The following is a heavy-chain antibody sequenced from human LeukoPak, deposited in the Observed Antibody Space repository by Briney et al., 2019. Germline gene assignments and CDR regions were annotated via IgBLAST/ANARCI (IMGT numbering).Heavy chain of an antibody. D-gene: IGHD6-19*01. CDR3: ARDPVIAVAGPLDY. J-gene: IGHJ4*02. V-gene: IGHV3-30-3*01. CDR1: GFTFSSYA. Sequence: PTGGSLRLSCAASGFTFSSYAMHWVRQAPGKGLEWVAVISYDGSNKYYADSVKGRFTISRDNSKNTLSLQMNSLRAEDTAVYYCARDPVIAVAGPLDYWGQGTLVTVSS. CDR2: ISYDGSNK.